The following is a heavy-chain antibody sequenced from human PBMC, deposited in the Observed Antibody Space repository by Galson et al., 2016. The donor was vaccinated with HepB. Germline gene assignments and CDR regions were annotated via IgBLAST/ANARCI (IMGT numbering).Heavy chain of an antibody. CDR2: IKQDGSEK. J-gene: IGHJ4*02. CDR1: GFTFSSSW. CDR3: ARPPTGDFWSGFYTY. Sequence: SLRLSCAASGFTFSSSWMNWVRQAPGKGLEWVANIKQDGSEKYYVDSVKGRFTISRDNAKNSLYLQMNSLRAEDTAVYYCARPPTGDFWSGFYTYWGQGTLVTVSS. V-gene: IGHV3-7*05. D-gene: IGHD3-3*01.